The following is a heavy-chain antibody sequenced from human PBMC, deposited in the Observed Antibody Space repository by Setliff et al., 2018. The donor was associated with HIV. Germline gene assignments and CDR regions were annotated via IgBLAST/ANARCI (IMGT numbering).Heavy chain of an antibody. D-gene: IGHD3-10*01. J-gene: IGHJ1*01. CDR3: VRGPPGEPRLFQH. CDR2: ISSSGTTI. CDR1: GFTFSDYY. Sequence: GGSLRLSCTASGFTFSDYYMSWIRQSPGKGLEWISYISSSGTTIYYADSVKGRFTISRDNAKNSLYLEMNSLRAEETAVYYCVRGPPGEPRLFQHWGQGTLVTVSS. V-gene: IGHV3-11*04.